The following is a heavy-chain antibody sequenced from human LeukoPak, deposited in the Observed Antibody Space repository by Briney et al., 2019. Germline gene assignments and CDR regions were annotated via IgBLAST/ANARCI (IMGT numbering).Heavy chain of an antibody. D-gene: IGHD2-2*02. CDR2: IYYSGST. CDR1: GGSIGSYY. CDR3: ARTGGPAAILT. J-gene: IGHJ5*02. Sequence: SETLSLTCTVSGGSIGSYYWSWIRQPPGKGLERIGYIYYSGSTNYNPSLKSRVTISVDTSKNQFSLKLSSVTAADTAVYYCARTGGPAAILTWGQGTLVTVSS. V-gene: IGHV4-59*01.